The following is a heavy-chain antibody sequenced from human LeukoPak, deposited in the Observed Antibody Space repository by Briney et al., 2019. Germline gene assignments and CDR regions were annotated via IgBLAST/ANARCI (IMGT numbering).Heavy chain of an antibody. CDR1: GFSFSNYA. V-gene: IGHV3-23*01. CDR2: ISGSGDRT. CDR3: AKDIRSSWYYFQD. D-gene: IGHD6-13*01. J-gene: IGHJ1*01. Sequence: PGGSLRLSCAASGFSFSNYAMTWVRQAPGKGLEWVSTISGSGDRTYYADSAKGRFTISRDNSKNTLYVQMNSRRAEDTAVYYCAKDIRSSWYYFQDWGQGTLVTVSS.